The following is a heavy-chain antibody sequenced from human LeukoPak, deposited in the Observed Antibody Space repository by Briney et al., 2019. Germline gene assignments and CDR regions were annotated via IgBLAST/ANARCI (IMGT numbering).Heavy chain of an antibody. V-gene: IGHV1-24*01. D-gene: IGHD3-22*01. Sequence: ASVKVSCKVSGYTLTELSMHWVRQAPGKGLEWMGGFDPEDGETIYAQKFQGRVTMTEDTSTDTAYMELSSLRSEDTAVYYCATDRRYYDSSGYSSFDYWGQGTLVTVSS. CDR3: ATDRRYYDSSGYSSFDY. CDR1: GYTLTELS. CDR2: FDPEDGET. J-gene: IGHJ4*02.